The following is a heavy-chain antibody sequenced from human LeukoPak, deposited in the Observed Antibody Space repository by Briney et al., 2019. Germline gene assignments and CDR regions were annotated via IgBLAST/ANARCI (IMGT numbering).Heavy chain of an antibody. Sequence: GGSLRLSCAASGFTFSTYAMSWVRQAPGKGLEWVSAISGRGVSTSYADSVRGRFTISRDNSKNTLYLQMNSLRAEDTAVYYCAKAASGDWNDVSDYWGQGTLVTVSS. CDR2: ISGRGVST. D-gene: IGHD1-1*01. J-gene: IGHJ4*02. CDR1: GFTFSTYA. V-gene: IGHV3-23*01. CDR3: AKAASGDWNDVSDY.